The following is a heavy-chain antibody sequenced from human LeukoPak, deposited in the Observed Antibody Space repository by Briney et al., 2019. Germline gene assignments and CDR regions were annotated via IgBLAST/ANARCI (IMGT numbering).Heavy chain of an antibody. D-gene: IGHD2-15*01. V-gene: IGHV3-30-3*01. CDR1: GFTFSSYA. J-gene: IGHJ4*02. CDR2: ISCDGSNK. CDR3: ARPAGEAVVVATSIDY. Sequence: GRSLRLSCAASGFTFSSYAMHWVRQAPGKGLEWVAVISCDGSNKYYADSVKGRFTISRDNSKNTLYLQMNSLRAEDTAVYYCARPAGEAVVVATSIDYWGQGTLVTVSS.